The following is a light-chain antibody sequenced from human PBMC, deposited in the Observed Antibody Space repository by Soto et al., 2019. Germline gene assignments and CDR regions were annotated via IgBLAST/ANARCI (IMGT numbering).Light chain of an antibody. J-gene: IGKJ1*01. Sequence: VLLTESPRTLPFSPLQTTTLCCSASQSIGGNFLAWYQQRRGQAPRLLIHGASNRATGIPDRFSRRGSGTDCTLSITRLEPDDFAVYYYHQYGGSPRTFGQGTKVDI. CDR2: GAS. V-gene: IGKV3-20*01. CDR3: HQYGGSPRT. CDR1: QSIGGNF.